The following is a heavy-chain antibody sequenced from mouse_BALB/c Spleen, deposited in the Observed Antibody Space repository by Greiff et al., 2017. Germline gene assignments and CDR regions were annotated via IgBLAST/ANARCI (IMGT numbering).Heavy chain of an antibody. V-gene: IGHV1-62-2*01. D-gene: IGHD1-3*01. J-gene: IGHJ4*01. CDR1: GYTFTEYV. CDR2: IYPGSDST. Sequence: QVQLQQSGPGLVKPGASVKLSCKASGYTFTEYVIHWVKQRPGQGLEWIGWIYPGSDSTKYNEKFKDKATLTADKSSSTAYMELSSLTSEDSAVYVCAGGEDSGYDVDYWGQGTSVTVSS. CDR3: AGGEDSGYDVDY.